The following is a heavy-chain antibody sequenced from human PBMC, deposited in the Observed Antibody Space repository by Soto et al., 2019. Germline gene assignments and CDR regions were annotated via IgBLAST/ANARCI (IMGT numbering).Heavy chain of an antibody. CDR2: IYWNDDK. V-gene: IGHV2-5*01. J-gene: IGHJ4*02. D-gene: IGHD6-13*01. CDR1: GFSLSTSGVG. CDR3: AHKGIIAAAFDY. Sequence: SGPTLVNPTQTLTLTCTFSGFSLSTSGVGVGWIRQPPGEALEWLALIYWNDDKRYSPSLKSGLTITKDTSKNQVVLTMTNMDPVDTATYYCAHKGIIAAAFDYWGQGTLVTVSS.